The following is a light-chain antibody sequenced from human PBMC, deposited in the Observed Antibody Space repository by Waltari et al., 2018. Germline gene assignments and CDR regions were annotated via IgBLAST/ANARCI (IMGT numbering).Light chain of an antibody. J-gene: IGKJ1*01. V-gene: IGKV3-20*01. Sequence: EIVLTQSPGTLSLSLGERATVSCRTSQSVSRAVAWYQQKPGQAPRLLIYGASTRATGIPDRFSGSGSGTDFSLTISRLEPDDFAVYYCQHYVRLPVTFGQGTTVEI. CDR1: QSVSRAV. CDR3: QHYVRLPVT. CDR2: GAS.